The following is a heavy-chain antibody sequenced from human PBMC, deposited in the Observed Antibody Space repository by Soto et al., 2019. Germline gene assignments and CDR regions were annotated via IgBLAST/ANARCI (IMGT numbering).Heavy chain of an antibody. D-gene: IGHD3-3*01. CDR1: GYTFTSYG. J-gene: IGHJ5*02. Sequence: ASVKVSCKASGYTFTSYGISWVRQAPGQGLEWMGWISAYNGNTNYAQKLQGRVTMTTDTSTSTAYMELRSLRSDDTAVYYCARYYDFWSGYPTPGGWFDPWGQGTLVTVSS. CDR3: ARYYDFWSGYPTPGGWFDP. CDR2: ISAYNGNT. V-gene: IGHV1-18*01.